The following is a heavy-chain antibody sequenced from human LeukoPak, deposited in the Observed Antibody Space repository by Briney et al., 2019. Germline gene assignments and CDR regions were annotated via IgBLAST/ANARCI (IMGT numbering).Heavy chain of an antibody. CDR2: INPSGGST. CDR3: ARAVEYSSSSRSGWFDP. D-gene: IGHD6-6*01. J-gene: IGHJ5*02. Sequence: ASVTLSCKAAGYTFTSYYMHWGRQAPGQGLEWMGIINPSGGSTSYAQKFQGRVTMIREMSTSTVYMELSSLRSEDTAVYYCARAVEYSSSSRSGWFDPWGQGTLVTVSS. V-gene: IGHV1-46*01. CDR1: GYTFTSYY.